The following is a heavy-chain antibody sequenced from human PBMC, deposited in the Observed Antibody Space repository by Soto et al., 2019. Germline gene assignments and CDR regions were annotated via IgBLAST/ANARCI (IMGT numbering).Heavy chain of an antibody. Sequence: QVQVVQSGAEVKKPESSVKVSCKPSGGTFNTYTVNWVRLAPGHGLEWMGRFISILDMANYAQKFQDRVTMTAHSASFTAYMDLNSLTSAATAVYCCAITYSRDNSCPREFVFWGPGTRVTVSS. CDR3: AITYSRDNSCPREFVF. V-gene: IGHV1-69*02. CDR1: GGTFNTYT. D-gene: IGHD2-21*01. CDR2: FISILDMA. J-gene: IGHJ4*02.